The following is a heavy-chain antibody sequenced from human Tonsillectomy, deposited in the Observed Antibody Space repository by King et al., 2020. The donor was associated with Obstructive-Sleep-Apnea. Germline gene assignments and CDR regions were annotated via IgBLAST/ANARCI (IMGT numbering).Heavy chain of an antibody. D-gene: IGHD3-10*01. V-gene: IGHV3-11*01. CDR1: GFTFSDYY. J-gene: IGHJ5*02. Sequence: VQLVESGGDLVKPGGSLRLSCAASGFTFSDYYMSWVRQAPGKGLEWVSYIGTSGDTIYYADSVNGRFTISRDNAKNSLYLQMNSLRAEDTAVYYCARDYYASGSYGWFDPWGQGTLVTVSS. CDR2: IGTSGDTI. CDR3: ARDYYASGSYGWFDP.